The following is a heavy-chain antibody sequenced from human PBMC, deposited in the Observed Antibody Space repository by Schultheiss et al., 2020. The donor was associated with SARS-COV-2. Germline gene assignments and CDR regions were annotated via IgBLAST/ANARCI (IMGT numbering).Heavy chain of an antibody. CDR3: ARHGASSARGAQWRIDY. CDR1: GGSISSYY. CDR2: IYYSGST. V-gene: IGHV4-59*08. J-gene: IGHJ4*02. D-gene: IGHD6-19*01. Sequence: SETLSLTCTVSGGSISSYYWSWIRQPPGKGLEWIGYIYYSGSTNYNPSRKSRVTISVDTSKNQFSLKLSSVTAADTAVYYCARHGASSARGAQWRIDYWGQGTLVTVSS.